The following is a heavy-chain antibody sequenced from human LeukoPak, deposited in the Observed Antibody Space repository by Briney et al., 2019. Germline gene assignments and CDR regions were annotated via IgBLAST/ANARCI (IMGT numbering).Heavy chain of an antibody. V-gene: IGHV3-7*01. J-gene: IGHJ3*02. Sequence: GGSLRLSCAGSGFTFSDYWMHWVRQAPGKGLEWVANIKQDGSEKFYVDSVKGRFTISRDNAKNSLYLQMNSLRAEDTAVYYCAREPGGDAFDIWGQGTMVTVSS. CDR1: GFTFSDYW. CDR2: IKQDGSEK. CDR3: AREPGGDAFDI. D-gene: IGHD1-14*01.